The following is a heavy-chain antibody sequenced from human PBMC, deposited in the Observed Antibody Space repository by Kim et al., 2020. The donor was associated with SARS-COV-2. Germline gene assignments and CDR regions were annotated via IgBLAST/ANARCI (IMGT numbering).Heavy chain of an antibody. J-gene: IGHJ4*02. Sequence: GESLKISCKGSGYNFATYWIAWVRQMPGKGLEWMGIILPGDSDTRYSPSFQGQVTFSADKSISTAYLQWNSLKASDTATYYCARLRNGTLLWLDYWGPGT. CDR2: ILPGDSDT. D-gene: IGHD2-21*01. CDR1: GYNFATYW. CDR3: ARLRNGTLLWLDY. V-gene: IGHV5-51*01.